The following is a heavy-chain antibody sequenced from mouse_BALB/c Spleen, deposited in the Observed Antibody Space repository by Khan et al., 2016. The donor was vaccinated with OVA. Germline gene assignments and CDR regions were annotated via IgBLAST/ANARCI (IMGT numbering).Heavy chain of an antibody. CDR2: MIYTGYT. J-gene: IGHJ3*01. V-gene: IGHV3-8*02. D-gene: IGHD2-14*01. Sequence: EVQLQESGPSLVKPSQTLSLTCSVTGDSITSGYWSWIRKFPRNKLEYMGYMIYTGYTDYNPSLKSRIAITRHTSKKQDYLQLNSVTTEDTATYYCARSTYRYAFAYWGQGTLVTVSA. CDR3: ARSTYRYAFAY. CDR1: GDSITSGY.